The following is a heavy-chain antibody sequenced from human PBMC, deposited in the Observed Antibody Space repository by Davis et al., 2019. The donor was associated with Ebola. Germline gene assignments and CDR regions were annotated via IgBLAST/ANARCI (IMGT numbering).Heavy chain of an antibody. V-gene: IGHV3-21*01. Sequence: GESLKISCAASGFTFSSYSMNWVRQAPGKGLEWVSSISSSSSYIYYADSVKGRFTISRDNSKNTLYLQMNNLRAEDTAVYYCARGLPIVVVVAAPDLDYWGQGTLVTVSS. CDR3: ARGLPIVVVVAAPDLDY. CDR2: ISSSSSYI. D-gene: IGHD2-15*01. CDR1: GFTFSSYS. J-gene: IGHJ4*02.